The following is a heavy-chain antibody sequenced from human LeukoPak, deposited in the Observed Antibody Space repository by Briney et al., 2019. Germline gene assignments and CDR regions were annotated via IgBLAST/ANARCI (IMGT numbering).Heavy chain of an antibody. CDR1: GGSFSGYY. Sequence: SETLSLTCADYGGSFSGYYWSWIRQPPGKGLEWTGEINHSGSTNYNPSLKSRVTISVDTSKNQFSLKLSSVTAADTAVYYCARGLWGSIAVACTPRYFDYWGQGALVTVSS. CDR2: INHSGST. V-gene: IGHV4-34*01. D-gene: IGHD6-19*01. J-gene: IGHJ4*02. CDR3: ARGLWGSIAVACTPRYFDY.